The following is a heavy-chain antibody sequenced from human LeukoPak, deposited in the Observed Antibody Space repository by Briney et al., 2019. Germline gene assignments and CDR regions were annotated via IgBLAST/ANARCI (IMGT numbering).Heavy chain of an antibody. D-gene: IGHD1-7*01. Sequence: GGSLRLSCAASGFTFSDYYMSWIRQAPGKGLEWVSYISSSGSTIYYADSVKGRFTISRDNAKNSLYLQMNSLRAEDTAVYYCASEPRYNRNYPGAFDIWGQGTMVTVSS. CDR1: GFTFSDYY. V-gene: IGHV3-11*01. CDR2: ISSSGSTI. J-gene: IGHJ3*02. CDR3: ASEPRYNRNYPGAFDI.